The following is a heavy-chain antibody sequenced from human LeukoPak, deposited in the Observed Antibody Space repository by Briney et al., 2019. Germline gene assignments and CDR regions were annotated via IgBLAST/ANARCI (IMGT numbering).Heavy chain of an antibody. D-gene: IGHD2-2*01. J-gene: IGHJ4*02. CDR1: GYTFTGYY. CDR2: INPNSGGT. CDR3: ARGGRWVVPAAITFFDY. Sequence: ASVKVSCKASGYTFTGYYMHWVRQAPGHGLEWMGWINPNSGGTNYAQKFQGRVTMTRDTSISTAYMELSRLRSDDTAVYYCARGGRWVVPAAITFFDYWGQGTLVTVSS. V-gene: IGHV1-2*02.